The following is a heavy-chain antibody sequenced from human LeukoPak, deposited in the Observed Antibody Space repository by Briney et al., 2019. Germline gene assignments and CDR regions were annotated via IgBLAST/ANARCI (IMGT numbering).Heavy chain of an antibody. CDR2: IWYDGSNK. J-gene: IGHJ4*02. CDR3: AREGRIAVAGTVAYYFDY. CDR1: GFTFSSYG. D-gene: IGHD6-19*01. V-gene: IGHV3-33*01. Sequence: GRSLRLSCAASGFTFSSYGMHWVRQAPGKGLEWVAVIWYDGSNKYYADSVKGRFTISRDNSKNTLYLQMNSLRAEDTAVYYCAREGRIAVAGTVAYYFDYWAREPWSPSPQ.